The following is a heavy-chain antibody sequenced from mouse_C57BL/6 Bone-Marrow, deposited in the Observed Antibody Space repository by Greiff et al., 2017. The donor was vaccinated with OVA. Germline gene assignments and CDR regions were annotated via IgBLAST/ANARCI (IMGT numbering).Heavy chain of an antibody. V-gene: IGHV1-59*01. CDR1: GYTFTSYW. Sequence: QVQLQQSGAELVRPGTSVKLSCKASGYTFTSYWMHWVKQRPGQGLEWIGVIDPSDSYTKYNQKFKGKATLTVDTSSSTAYMQLSSLTSEDSAVYYCARDYDYDEGWAMDYWGQGTSVTVSS. D-gene: IGHD2-4*01. J-gene: IGHJ4*01. CDR2: IDPSDSYT. CDR3: ARDYDYDEGWAMDY.